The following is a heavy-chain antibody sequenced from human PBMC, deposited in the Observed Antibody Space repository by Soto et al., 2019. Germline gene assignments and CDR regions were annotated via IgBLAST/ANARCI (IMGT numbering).Heavy chain of an antibody. V-gene: IGHV3-23*01. Sequence: PGGSLRLSCVSSVFTFSSYAMTWVRHSPGKWLEWVSAISGGDGSPSYADSVKGRFTISRDNSKNTLYLHMNSLRADDTAAYYCAKWHTYNYDRPDFSGFDCWGQATQVIVS. J-gene: IGHJ4*02. CDR1: VFTFSSYA. CDR3: AKWHTYNYDRPDFSGFDC. D-gene: IGHD3-16*01. CDR2: ISGGDGSP.